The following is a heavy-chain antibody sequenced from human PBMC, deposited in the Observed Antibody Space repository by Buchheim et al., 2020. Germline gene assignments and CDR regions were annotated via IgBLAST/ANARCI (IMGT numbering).Heavy chain of an antibody. J-gene: IGHJ4*02. D-gene: IGHD3-10*01. V-gene: IGHV3-74*01. CDR3: VRDMYGSGDY. Sequence: EVQLVESGGGLVQPGGSLRLSCSAPGFPFSIYWMHWVRQAPGKGLAWVSHINREGTTTNYADSVRGRFTLSRDTGKYTLYLQMNNLRAEDTAVYYCVRDMYGSGDYWGQGTL. CDR2: INREGTTT. CDR1: GFPFSIYW.